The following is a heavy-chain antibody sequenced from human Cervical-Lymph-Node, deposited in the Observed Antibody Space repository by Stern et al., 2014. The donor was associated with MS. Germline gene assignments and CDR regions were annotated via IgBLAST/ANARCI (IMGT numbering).Heavy chain of an antibody. Sequence: QVQLQESGPGLVKPSQTLSLTCTVSGGSISSGGYYWSWIRKHPGKGLEWIGYIYYSGSPYYNPSLKSRVTIAVDTSKNQFSLKLSSVTAADTAVYYCARTSYDFWSGYYTNDYWGQGTLVTVSS. J-gene: IGHJ4*02. CDR2: IYYSGSP. CDR1: GGSISSGGYY. V-gene: IGHV4-31*03. CDR3: ARTSYDFWSGYYTNDY. D-gene: IGHD3-3*01.